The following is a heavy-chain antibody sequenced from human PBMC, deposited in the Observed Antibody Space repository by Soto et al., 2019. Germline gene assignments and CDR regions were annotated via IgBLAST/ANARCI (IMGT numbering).Heavy chain of an antibody. CDR1: GGSFSGYY. J-gene: IGHJ4*02. CDR3: ARDKITGLFYY. CDR2: INHSGST. Sequence: SETLSLTCAVYGGSFSGYYWTWIRQPPGTGLEWIGEINHSGSTNYNPSLKSRVTIDTSKNQFSLKLTSVTAADTAVYYGARDKITGLFYYWGQGTLVTVAS. D-gene: IGHD2-8*02. V-gene: IGHV4-34*01.